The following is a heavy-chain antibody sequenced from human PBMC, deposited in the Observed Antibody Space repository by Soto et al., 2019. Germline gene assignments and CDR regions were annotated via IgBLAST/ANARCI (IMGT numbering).Heavy chain of an antibody. CDR1: GFTFTSYA. Sequence: GGSLRLSCSASGFTFTSYAMSWVRQAPGKGLEWVSGISGSGGDTKSADSVKGRFTISRDNFKNMLYLQMNSLRAEDTAVYFCAKGDNLGPKTGYAFDPWGQGIMVTVSS. J-gene: IGHJ5*02. V-gene: IGHV3-23*01. D-gene: IGHD5-12*01. CDR2: ISGSGGDT. CDR3: AKGDNLGPKTGYAFDP.